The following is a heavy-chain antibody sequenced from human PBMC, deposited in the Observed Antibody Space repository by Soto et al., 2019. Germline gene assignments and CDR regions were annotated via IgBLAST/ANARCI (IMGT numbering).Heavy chain of an antibody. CDR3: ARIVVPADLWGYYYYYMDV. D-gene: IGHD2-2*01. Sequence: GGSLRLSCAASGVTISDNYMSWIRQAPGKGLEWVSYITGSGRTIYYADSVKGRFTISTDNAKNSLYLQMNSLRAEDTAVYYCARIVVPADLWGYYYYYMDVWGKGTTVTVSS. J-gene: IGHJ6*03. CDR1: GVTISDNY. CDR2: ITGSGRTI. V-gene: IGHV3-11*01.